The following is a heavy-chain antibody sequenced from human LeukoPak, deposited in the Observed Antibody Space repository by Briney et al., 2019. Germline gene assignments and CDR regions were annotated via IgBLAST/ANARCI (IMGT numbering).Heavy chain of an antibody. D-gene: IGHD3-10*01. CDR2: IYYSGST. CDR1: GGSITNYF. Sequence: SETLSLTCTVPGGSITNYFWSWIRQPPGAGLWWMGHIYYSGSTNYNPSLKGRVTISVDTSKNQCSLKLTSVTAADTAVYYCVRDYGSGTYYSAWFDPWGQRTLVTVS. CDR3: VRDYGSGTYYSAWFDP. V-gene: IGHV4-59*01. J-gene: IGHJ5*02.